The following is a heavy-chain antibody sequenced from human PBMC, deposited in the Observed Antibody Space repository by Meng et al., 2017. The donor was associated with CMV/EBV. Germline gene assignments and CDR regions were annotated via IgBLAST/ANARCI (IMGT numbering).Heavy chain of an antibody. Sequence: QLRECGAGLVKPSQSVCSTFSGSGGCISSGDYYGIWVRQPAGKGLEWIGYIYSSGTTYYNPSLESRVTISVDTSKNQFSLNLSSVTAADTAVYYCARLSGSGTTSTGYHYAFDSWGQGTLVTVSS. CDR2: IYSSGTT. CDR1: GGCISSGDYY. D-gene: IGHD3-22*01. CDR3: ARLSGSGTTSTGYHYAFDS. V-gene: IGHV4-30-4*08. J-gene: IGHJ4*02.